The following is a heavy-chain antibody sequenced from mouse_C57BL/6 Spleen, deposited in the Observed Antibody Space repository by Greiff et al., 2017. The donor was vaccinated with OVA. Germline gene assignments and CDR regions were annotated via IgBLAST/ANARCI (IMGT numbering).Heavy chain of an antibody. CDR3: TTETVDY. D-gene: IGHD1-1*01. J-gene: IGHJ2*01. V-gene: IGHV14-4*01. CDR1: GFNIKDDY. CDR2: IDPENGDT. Sequence: VQLQQSGAELVRPGASVKLSCTASGFNIKDDYMHWVKQRPEQGLEWIGWIDPENGDTEYASKFQGKATITADTSSNTAYLQLSSLTSEDTAVYYCTTETVDYWGQGTTLTVSS.